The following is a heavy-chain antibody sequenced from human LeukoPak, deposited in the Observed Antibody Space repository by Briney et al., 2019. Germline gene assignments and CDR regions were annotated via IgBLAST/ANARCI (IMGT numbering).Heavy chain of an antibody. D-gene: IGHD1-7*01. J-gene: IGHJ4*02. CDR3: ARARRTPHSLRITGTIQPFDY. CDR1: GFTFSSYA. V-gene: IGHV3-30-3*01. CDR2: ISYDGSNK. Sequence: GGSLRLSCAASGFTFSSYAMHWVRQAPGKGLEWVAVISYDGSNKYYADSVKGRFTISRDNSKNTLYLQMNSLRAEDTAVYYCARARRTPHSLRITGTIQPFDYWGQGTLVTVSS.